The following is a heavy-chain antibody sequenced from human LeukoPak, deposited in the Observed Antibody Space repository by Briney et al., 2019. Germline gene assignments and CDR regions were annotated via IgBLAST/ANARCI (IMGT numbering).Heavy chain of an antibody. CDR3: AKWKYGSDFGYFDY. V-gene: IGHV3-23*01. D-gene: IGHD3-10*01. Sequence: GGSLRLSCAASGFTFSSFAMSWVRQVPGKGLEWVSGISGNGATTHHADSVKGRFTISRDNSKNTLYLQMNSLRAEDTAVYYCAKWKYGSDFGYFDYWGQGTLVTVS. J-gene: IGHJ4*02. CDR2: ISGNGATT. CDR1: GFTFSSFA.